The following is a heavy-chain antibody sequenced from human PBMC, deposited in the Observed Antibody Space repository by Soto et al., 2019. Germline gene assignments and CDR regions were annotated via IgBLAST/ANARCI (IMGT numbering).Heavy chain of an antibody. CDR2: VSSTGSS. J-gene: IGHJ5*02. V-gene: IGHV4-4*07. CDR3: ARGVPAAGTDWFDP. Sequence: SETLSLTCTVSGGSISNYYWSWIRQPAEKRLEWIGRVSSTGSSYYNPPLKSRVTISVDTSKNQVSLNLTSMTAADTAVYYCARGVPAAGTDWFDPWGQGTLVTVSS. D-gene: IGHD6-13*01. CDR1: GGSISNYY.